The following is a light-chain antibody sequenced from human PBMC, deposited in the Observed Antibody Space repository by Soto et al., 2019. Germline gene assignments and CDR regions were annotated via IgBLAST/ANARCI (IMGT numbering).Light chain of an antibody. CDR2: AAS. CDR1: QSISSY. V-gene: IGKV1-39*01. Sequence: DIQMTQSPSSLSASLGERVTITCRASQSISSYLNWYQQKPGKAPKLLIYAASSMQSGVPSRFSGSGSGTDFTLTISSLQPEDFATYYCQQSFSTPNTFGQGTKVEIK. CDR3: QQSFSTPNT. J-gene: IGKJ1*01.